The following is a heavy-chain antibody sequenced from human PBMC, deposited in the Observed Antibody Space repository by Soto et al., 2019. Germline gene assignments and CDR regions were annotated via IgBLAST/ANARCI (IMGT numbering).Heavy chain of an antibody. D-gene: IGHD2-2*01. Sequence: EVQLLESGGGLVQPGGSLRLSCTAYGFTFSSYAMSWVRQAPGKGLEWVSAISGSGGSTYYADSVKGRFTISRDNSKNTLYLQMNGLRAEDTAVYYCAKGYCSSTSCSSGSYWCQGTLVTVS. CDR1: GFTFSSYA. CDR3: AKGYCSSTSCSSGSY. CDR2: ISGSGGST. V-gene: IGHV3-23*01. J-gene: IGHJ4*02.